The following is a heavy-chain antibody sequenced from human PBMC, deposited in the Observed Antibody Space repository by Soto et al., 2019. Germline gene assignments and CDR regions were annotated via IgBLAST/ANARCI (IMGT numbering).Heavy chain of an antibody. CDR2: IKSKTDGGTT. CDR1: GFTFSNAW. J-gene: IGHJ6*02. CDR3: TTPYSNYRGGYYYYGMDV. Sequence: GGSLRLSCAASGFTFSNAWMNWVRQAPGKGLEWVGRIKSKTDGGTTDYAAPVKGRFTISRDDSKNTLYLQMNSLKTEDTAVYYCTTPYSNYRGGYYYYGMDVWGQGTTVTVSS. V-gene: IGHV3-15*07. D-gene: IGHD4-4*01.